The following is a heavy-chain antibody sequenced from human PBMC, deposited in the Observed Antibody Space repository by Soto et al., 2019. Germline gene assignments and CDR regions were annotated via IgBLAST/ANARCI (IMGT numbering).Heavy chain of an antibody. CDR1: GFTFNNYA. CDR3: AMERWAGYGMDV. CDR2: ISSSGGST. Sequence: EVQLLESGGGLVQPGGSLRLSCAASGFTFNNYAMSWVRQAPGKGLEWVSTISSSGGSTYYADSVKGRFTISRDNSNTTLYLQRNSLRAEDTAVYYCAMERWAGYGMDVWGQGTTVTVSS. J-gene: IGHJ6*02. D-gene: IGHD3-3*01. V-gene: IGHV3-23*01.